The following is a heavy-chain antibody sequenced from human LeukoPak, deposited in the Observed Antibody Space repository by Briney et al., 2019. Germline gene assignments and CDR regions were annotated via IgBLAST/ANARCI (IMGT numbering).Heavy chain of an antibody. D-gene: IGHD4-17*01. J-gene: IGHJ4*02. CDR1: GLTFSSYG. CDR3: ANGYGDVRCFDY. CDR2: IRYGGDSQ. Sequence: GGSLRLSCAASGLTFSSYGMHWVRQAPGKGLEWVAFIRYGGDSQYYADSVKGRFTISRDNSKNTLYLQMNSLRAEDTAVYYFANGYGDVRCFDYWGQGTLVTASS. V-gene: IGHV3-30*02.